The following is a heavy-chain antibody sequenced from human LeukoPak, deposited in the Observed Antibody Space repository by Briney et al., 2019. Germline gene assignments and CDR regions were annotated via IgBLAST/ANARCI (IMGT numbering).Heavy chain of an antibody. D-gene: IGHD3-10*01. CDR2: IYYSGRT. V-gene: IGHV4-38-2*01. CDR1: GYSISSGYY. Sequence: SDPLSLICAVSGYSISSGYYWGWLRPPPGEGLEWIGSIYYSGRTYYNPSLKRRVTISVDTSKNQFSLKLSSVTAADTAVYYCARVTRGMTYYYGSGSYSDYYYYYMDVWGKGTTVTVSS. J-gene: IGHJ6*03. CDR3: ARVTRGMTYYYGSGSYSDYYYYYMDV.